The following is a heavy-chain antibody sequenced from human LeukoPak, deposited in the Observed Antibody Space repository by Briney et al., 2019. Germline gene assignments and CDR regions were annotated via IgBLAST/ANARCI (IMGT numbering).Heavy chain of an antibody. Sequence: GGSLRLSCAASGLTFSSYWMSWVRQAPGKGLEWVANIKQDGSEKYYVDSVKGRFTISRDNAKNSLYLQMNSLRAEDTAVYYCARGEGLGNWGQGTLVTVSS. V-gene: IGHV3-7*05. CDR3: ARGEGLGN. J-gene: IGHJ4*02. CDR2: IKQDGSEK. CDR1: GLTFSSYW. D-gene: IGHD3/OR15-3a*01.